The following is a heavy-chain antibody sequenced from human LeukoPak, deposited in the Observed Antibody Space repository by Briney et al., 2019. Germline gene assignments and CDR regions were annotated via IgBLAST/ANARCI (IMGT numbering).Heavy chain of an antibody. J-gene: IGHJ4*02. CDR3: ARSDRWSYPFDY. Sequence: GGSLRLSWPASRFTFSSYAMHWVRQAPAKGLKWVAVISYDGSDKYYADSVKGRFTISRDNSKNTLYLQMNSLRAEDTAVYYCARSDRWSYPFDYWGQGTLVTVSS. V-gene: IGHV3-30*01. CDR1: RFTFSSYA. CDR2: ISYDGSDK. D-gene: IGHD1-26*01.